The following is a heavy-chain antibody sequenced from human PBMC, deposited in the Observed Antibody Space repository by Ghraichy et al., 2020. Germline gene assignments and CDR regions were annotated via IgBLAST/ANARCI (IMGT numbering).Heavy chain of an antibody. CDR1: GFTFSSYG. CDR3: RAIARDYFDY. V-gene: IGHV3-30*03. Sequence: GGSLRLSCAASGFTFSSYGMHWVRQAPGKGLEWVSFISCDGSNRDYADSVKGRFTISRDNSKNTLYLQMNSLRAEDTAVYYCRAIARDYFDYCYQGTLVTVSS. CDR2: ISCDGSNR. J-gene: IGHJ4*02.